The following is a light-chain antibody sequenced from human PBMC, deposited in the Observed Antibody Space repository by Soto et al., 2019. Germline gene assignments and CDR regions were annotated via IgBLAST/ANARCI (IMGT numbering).Light chain of an antibody. J-gene: IGLJ1*01. CDR3: ISYAGSNNCEV. CDR1: SSDVGGYNY. Sequence: LTQPPSASGSPGQSVTISCTGTSSDVGGYNYVSWYQQHPGKAPKLMIYEVSKRPSGVPDRFSGSKSGNTASLTVSGLQAEDEADYYCISYAGSNNCEVFGTGSKAPFL. V-gene: IGLV2-8*01. CDR2: EVS.